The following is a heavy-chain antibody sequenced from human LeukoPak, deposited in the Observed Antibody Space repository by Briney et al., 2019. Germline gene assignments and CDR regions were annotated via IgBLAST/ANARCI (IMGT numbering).Heavy chain of an antibody. CDR1: GGTFSSYA. J-gene: IGHJ4*02. D-gene: IGHD2-15*01. Sequence: ASVKVSCKASGGTFSSYAISWVRQAPGQGLEWMGGIIPIFGTANYAQKFQGRVTITADESTSTAYMELSSLRSEDMAVYYCARDCSGGSCYSGSGYWGQGTLVTVSS. CDR2: IIPIFGTA. CDR3: ARDCSGGSCYSGSGY. V-gene: IGHV1-69*13.